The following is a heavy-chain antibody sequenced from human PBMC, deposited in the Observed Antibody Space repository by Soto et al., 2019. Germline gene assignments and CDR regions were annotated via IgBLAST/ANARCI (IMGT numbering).Heavy chain of an antibody. CDR1: GFTFSSYW. Sequence: PGGSLRLSCAASGFTFSSYWMHWVRQAPGKGLVWVSRINSDGSSTSYADSVKGRFTISRDNAKNTPYLQMNSLRAEDTAVYYCARAMKLVAFDYWGQGTLVTVSS. J-gene: IGHJ4*02. CDR3: ARAMKLVAFDY. V-gene: IGHV3-74*01. CDR2: INSDGSST. D-gene: IGHD6-6*01.